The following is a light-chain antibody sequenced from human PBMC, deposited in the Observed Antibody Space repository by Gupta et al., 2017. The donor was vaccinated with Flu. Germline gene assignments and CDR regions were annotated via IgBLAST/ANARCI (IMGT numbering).Light chain of an antibody. CDR1: QSVANN. CDR3: QQYNNWPQT. J-gene: IGKJ2*01. Sequence: PATLSVSPRERATLSCRASQSVANNLAWYRHTPGQAPRLVIYAASTRATGFPARFSGSGSGTEFTLTISSLQSEDFAVYYCQQYNNWPQTFGQGTKLEIK. V-gene: IGKV3-15*01. CDR2: AAS.